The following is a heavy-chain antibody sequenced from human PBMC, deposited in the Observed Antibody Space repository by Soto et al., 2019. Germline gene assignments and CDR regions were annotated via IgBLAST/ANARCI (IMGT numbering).Heavy chain of an antibody. CDR1: GGTISSYY. V-gene: IGHV4-59*12. J-gene: IGHJ4*02. CDR2: IYYSGST. D-gene: IGHD3-9*01. Sequence: SETLSLTCTVSGGTISSYYWSWIRQPPGKGLEWIGYIYYSGSTNYNPSLKSRVTISVDTSKNQFSLKLSSVTAADTAVYYCARASVYDILTWAYWGQGTLVTVSS. CDR3: ARASVYDILTWAY.